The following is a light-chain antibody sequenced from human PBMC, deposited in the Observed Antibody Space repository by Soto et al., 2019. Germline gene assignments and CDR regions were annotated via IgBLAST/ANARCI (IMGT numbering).Light chain of an antibody. Sequence: EIVLTQSPGTLSLSPGERATLSCRASQSVSSYLAWYQQKPGQAPRLLIYDASNRATGIPARFSGSGSGTDFTLTISSLEPEDLAVYYCQQRSNWPALTFGGGTKVDIK. CDR2: DAS. CDR3: QQRSNWPALT. J-gene: IGKJ4*01. V-gene: IGKV3-11*01. CDR1: QSVSSY.